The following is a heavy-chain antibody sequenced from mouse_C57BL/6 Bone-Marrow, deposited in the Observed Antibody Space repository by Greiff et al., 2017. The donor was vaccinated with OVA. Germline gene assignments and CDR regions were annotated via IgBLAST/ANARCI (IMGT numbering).Heavy chain of an antibody. CDR2: ISYSGST. J-gene: IGHJ1*03. V-gene: IGHV3-8*01. CDR3: ARVHYYYGSSFYWYFDV. D-gene: IGHD1-1*01. Sequence: EVQVVESGPGLAKPSQTLSLTCSVTGYSITSDYWNWIRKFPGNKLEYMGYISYSGSTYYNPSLKSRISITRYTSKNQYYLPLNSVTTEDTATYYCARVHYYYGSSFYWYFDVWGTGTTVTVSS. CDR1: GYSITSDY.